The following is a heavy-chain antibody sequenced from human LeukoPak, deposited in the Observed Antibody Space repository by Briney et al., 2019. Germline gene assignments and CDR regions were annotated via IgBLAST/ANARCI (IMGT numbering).Heavy chain of an antibody. Sequence: SETLSLTCAVSGGSISTDHWWSWVRQPPGKGLEWIGEIDHSGSTNYNPSLKSRVTISVDKSKNHFSLNLSSVTAADTAIYYCARVLRPTGDFYFDFWGQGTLVTVSS. CDR3: ARVLRPTGDFYFDF. V-gene: IGHV4-4*02. D-gene: IGHD2-21*01. CDR1: GGSISTDHW. CDR2: IDHSGST. J-gene: IGHJ4*02.